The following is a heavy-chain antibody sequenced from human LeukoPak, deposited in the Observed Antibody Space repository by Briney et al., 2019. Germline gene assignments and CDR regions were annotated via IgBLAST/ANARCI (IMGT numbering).Heavy chain of an antibody. CDR3: ASQPGYGHAFDI. J-gene: IGHJ3*02. V-gene: IGHV1-69*01. CDR2: IIPIFGTA. Sequence: SVKVSCKASGGTFSSYAISWVRQAPGQGLEWMGGIIPIFGTANYAQKFQGRVTITADESTSTAYMELSSLRSEDTAVYYCASQPGYGHAFDIWGQGTMVTVSS. CDR1: GGTFSSYA. D-gene: IGHD6-13*01.